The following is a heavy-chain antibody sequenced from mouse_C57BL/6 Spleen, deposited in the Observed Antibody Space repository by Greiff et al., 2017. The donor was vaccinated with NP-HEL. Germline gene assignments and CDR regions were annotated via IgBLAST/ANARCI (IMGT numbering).Heavy chain of an antibody. V-gene: IGHV3-6*01. Sequence: ESGPGLVKPSQSLSLTCSVTGYSITSGYYWNWIRQFPGNKLEWMGYISYDGSNNYNPSLKNRISITRDTSKNQFFLKLNSVTTEDTATYYCARNGDYSNSWFAYWGQGTLVTVSA. CDR1: GYSITSGYY. CDR2: ISYDGSN. CDR3: ARNGDYSNSWFAY. J-gene: IGHJ3*01. D-gene: IGHD2-5*01.